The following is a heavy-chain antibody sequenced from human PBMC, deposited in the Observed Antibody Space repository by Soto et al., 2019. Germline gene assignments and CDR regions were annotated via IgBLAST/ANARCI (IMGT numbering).Heavy chain of an antibody. CDR1: GFSFSSYG. J-gene: IGHJ4*02. D-gene: IGHD3-22*01. CDR2: ISYDGSNK. CDR3: AKDTYYQDSSGYYVFDS. V-gene: IGHV3-30*18. Sequence: GGSLRLSCAASGFSFSSYGMHWVRQTPGKGLEWVAGISYDGSNKYYVDSMKGRLTISRDNSKNTLDLQMNSLRAEDTAVYYCAKDTYYQDSSGYYVFDSWGQGTLVTVSS.